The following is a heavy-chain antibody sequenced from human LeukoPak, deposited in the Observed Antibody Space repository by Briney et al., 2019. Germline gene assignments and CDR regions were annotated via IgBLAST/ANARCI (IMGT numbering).Heavy chain of an antibody. CDR1: GFTFSNYG. D-gene: IGHD1-20*01. CDR3: AKAYNWNDGAFDI. CDR2: IWYDGSNK. J-gene: IGHJ3*02. Sequence: GRSLRLSCAASGFTFSNYGMHWVRQAPGKGLEWVAVIWYDGSNKYYADSVKGRFTISRDNSKNTLYLLMNSLRAEDTAVYYCAKAYNWNDGAFDIWGQGTMVTVSS. V-gene: IGHV3-33*06.